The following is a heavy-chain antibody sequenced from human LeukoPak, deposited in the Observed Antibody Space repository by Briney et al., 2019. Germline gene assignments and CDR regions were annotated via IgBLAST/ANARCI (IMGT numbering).Heavy chain of an antibody. CDR3: ARAGSSGAFDY. V-gene: IGHV4-30-2*01. Sequence: PSETLSLTCAVSGGSISSGGYSWSWIRQPPGKGLEWIGYIYHSGSTYYNPSLKSRVTISVDRSKNQFSLKLSSVTAADTAVYYCARAGSSGAFDYGGQGTLVTVS. D-gene: IGHD6-6*01. J-gene: IGHJ4*02. CDR2: IYHSGST. CDR1: GGSISSGGYS.